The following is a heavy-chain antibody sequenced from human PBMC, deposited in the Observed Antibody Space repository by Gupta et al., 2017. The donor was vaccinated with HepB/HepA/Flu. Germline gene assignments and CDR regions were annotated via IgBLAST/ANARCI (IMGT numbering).Heavy chain of an antibody. J-gene: IGHJ4*02. D-gene: IGHD2-2*02. CDR1: GSTFSTYS. V-gene: IGHV3-48*02. CDR3: ARDCSSTSCYTLAY. CDR2: ISSTLVTI. Sequence: EVQLVESGGGLVQTGGSLRLSCAAYGSTFSTYSMNWVRQAPGKGLEWISYISSTLVTIDYADSVKGRFTISRDNDKNSLYLQMNSLRDDDTAVYYWARDCSSTSCYTLAYLGQGTLVTVSS.